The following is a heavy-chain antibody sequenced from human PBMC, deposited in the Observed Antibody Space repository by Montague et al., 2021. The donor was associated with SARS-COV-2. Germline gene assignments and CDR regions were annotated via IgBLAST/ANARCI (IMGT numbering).Heavy chain of an antibody. Sequence: SLRLSCAASGFTFSSYAISWVRQAPGKGLEWVSGITDSGASTYYXDSVKGRFTISRDNSKNTLYLQMSSLRAEDTAVYYCAKASSSGFGESDCWGQGTLVTVSS. V-gene: IGHV3-23*01. J-gene: IGHJ4*02. CDR1: GFTFSSYA. D-gene: IGHD3-10*01. CDR3: AKASSSGFGESDC. CDR2: ITDSGAST.